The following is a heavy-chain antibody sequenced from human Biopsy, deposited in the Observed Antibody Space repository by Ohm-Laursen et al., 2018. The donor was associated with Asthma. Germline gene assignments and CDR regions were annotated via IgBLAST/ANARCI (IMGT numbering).Heavy chain of an antibody. Sequence: SSVKVSCNASGYTFISFAIHWVRQAPGQRLEWMGWVNTGNGDTKYSQKFQGRVTITRDTSASTAYMELRSLRSEDTATYYCERTYYDFLTGQVKDVFGVWGQGAMVTVSS. V-gene: IGHV1-3*04. D-gene: IGHD3-9*01. CDR3: ERTYYDFLTGQVKDVFGV. J-gene: IGHJ3*01. CDR2: VNTGNGDT. CDR1: GYTFISFA.